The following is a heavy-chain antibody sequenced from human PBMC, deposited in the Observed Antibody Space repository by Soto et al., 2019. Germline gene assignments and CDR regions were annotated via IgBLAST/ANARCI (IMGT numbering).Heavy chain of an antibody. V-gene: IGHV4-30-2*01. CDR2: IYHSGST. Sequence: SETLSLTCAVSGGSISSGGYSWSWIRQPPGKGLEWIGYIYHSGSTYYNPSPKSRVTISVDRSKNQFSLKLSSVTAADTAVYYCARVSSDSSGYYFDYWGQGTLVTVSS. CDR3: ARVSSDSSGYYFDY. CDR1: GGSISSGGYS. D-gene: IGHD3-22*01. J-gene: IGHJ4*02.